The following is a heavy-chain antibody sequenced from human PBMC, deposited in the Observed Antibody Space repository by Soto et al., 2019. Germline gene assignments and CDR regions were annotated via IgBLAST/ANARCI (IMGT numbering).Heavy chain of an antibody. D-gene: IGHD2-21*02. Sequence: QVQLQQSGPGLVKPSQTLSLTCAISGDSISTNNVAWNWIRQSPSGGLEWLGRTGYTSKWYNDYAVSVRSRIPINPETSKNQFSLQLNTVTLDDTAVYYCARGKYCAFDYWGQGPLVTVSS. CDR3: ARGKYCAFDY. V-gene: IGHV6-1*01. J-gene: IGHJ4*02. CDR1: GDSISTNNVA. CDR2: TGYTSKWYN.